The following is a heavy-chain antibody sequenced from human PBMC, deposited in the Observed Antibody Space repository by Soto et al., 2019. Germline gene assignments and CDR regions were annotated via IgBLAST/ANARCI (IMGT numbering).Heavy chain of an antibody. CDR2: IYYSGNT. CDR3: ARGGWSLDY. CDR1: GGSISNNY. J-gene: IGHJ4*02. V-gene: IGHV4-59*01. D-gene: IGHD2-15*01. Sequence: SETLSLSCTVSGGSISNNYWSWIRQPPGKGLEWIAYIYYSGNTNYNPSLKSRVTISVDTSKNQFSLKVSSVTAADTAVYYCARGGWSLDYWGQGILVTVSS.